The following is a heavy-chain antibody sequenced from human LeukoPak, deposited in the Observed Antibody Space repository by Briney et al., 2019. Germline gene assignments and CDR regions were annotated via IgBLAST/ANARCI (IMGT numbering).Heavy chain of an antibody. D-gene: IGHD3-3*01. Sequence: SETLSLTCTVSGYSISSGYYWGWIRQPPGKGLEWIGSIDHSGTIYYNPSLKSRLTISVDTSKNQFSLKLSSVTAADTAVYYCARDGRDAHYDVWSGYYTDYFDYWGQGTLVAVSS. CDR1: GYSISSGYY. CDR2: IDHSGTI. J-gene: IGHJ4*02. V-gene: IGHV4-38-2*02. CDR3: ARDGRDAHYDVWSGYYTDYFDY.